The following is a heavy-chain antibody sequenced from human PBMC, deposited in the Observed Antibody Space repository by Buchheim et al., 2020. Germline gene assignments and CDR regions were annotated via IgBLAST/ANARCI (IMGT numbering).Heavy chain of an antibody. CDR2: INHSGST. CDR1: GGSFSGYY. J-gene: IGHJ4*02. Sequence: QVQLQQWGAGLLKPSETLSLTCAVYGGSFSGYYWSWIRQPPGKGLEWIGEINHSGSTNYNPSLKSRVTISVDTSKNQFPLKLSSVTAADTAVYYCARSSYYYGSGSYYFGRHYFDYWGQGTL. V-gene: IGHV4-34*01. CDR3: ARSSYYYGSGSYYFGRHYFDY. D-gene: IGHD3-10*01.